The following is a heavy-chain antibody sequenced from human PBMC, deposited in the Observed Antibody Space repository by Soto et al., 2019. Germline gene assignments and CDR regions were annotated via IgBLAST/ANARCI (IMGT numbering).Heavy chain of an antibody. D-gene: IGHD4-17*01. Sequence: EVQLVESGGGLVQPGGSLRLSCAASGFDVSSNYMSWVRQAPGKGLEWVSLIYSGGTTYYADSVKGRFTISRHSSKNTLYLQMNSLRVEDTAVYYCAGRTYGWGLGTMVTVSA. CDR2: IYSGGTT. CDR3: AGRTYG. V-gene: IGHV3-53*04. J-gene: IGHJ3*01. CDR1: GFDVSSNY.